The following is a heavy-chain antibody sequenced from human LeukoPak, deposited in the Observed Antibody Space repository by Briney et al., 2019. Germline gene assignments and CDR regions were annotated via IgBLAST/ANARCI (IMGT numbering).Heavy chain of an antibody. Sequence: SETLSLTCAVYGGSFSGYYWSWIRQPPGKGLEWIGEINHSGSTNYNPSLKSRVTISVDTSKNQFPLKLSSVTAADTAVYYCAREPSPYYYDSSGYLDYWGQGTLVTVSS. CDR1: GGSFSGYY. V-gene: IGHV4-34*01. CDR2: INHSGST. J-gene: IGHJ4*02. D-gene: IGHD3-22*01. CDR3: AREPSPYYYDSSGYLDY.